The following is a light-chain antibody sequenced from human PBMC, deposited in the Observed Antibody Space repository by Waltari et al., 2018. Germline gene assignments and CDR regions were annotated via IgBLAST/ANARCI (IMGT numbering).Light chain of an antibody. CDR3: QHYNSYSPIT. Sequence: DIQMTQPPSTLSASIGDRVTITCRASQSISGWLAWYQQKPGKAPKLLIFKASNLQSGVPSRFSGGGSGTDFTLTISSLQPDDFATYYCQHYNSYSPITFGQGTRLEIK. CDR1: QSISGW. CDR2: KAS. V-gene: IGKV1-5*03. J-gene: IGKJ5*01.